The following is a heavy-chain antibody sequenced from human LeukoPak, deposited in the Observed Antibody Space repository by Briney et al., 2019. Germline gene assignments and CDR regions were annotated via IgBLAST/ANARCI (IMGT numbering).Heavy chain of an antibody. CDR2: ISSSSSYI. D-gene: IGHD3-10*01. Sequence: PGGSLRLSCAASGFTFSSYSMNWVRQAPGKGLEWVSSISSSSSYIYYADSVKGRFTISRDNSKNTLYLQMNSLRAEDTAVYYCAKDRGVQDAVLALDYWGQGTLVTVSS. V-gene: IGHV3-21*04. CDR3: AKDRGVQDAVLALDY. J-gene: IGHJ4*02. CDR1: GFTFSSYS.